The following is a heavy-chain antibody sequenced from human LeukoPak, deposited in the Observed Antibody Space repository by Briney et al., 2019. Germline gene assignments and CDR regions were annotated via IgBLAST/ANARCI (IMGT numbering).Heavy chain of an antibody. D-gene: IGHD6-6*01. CDR3: VKASSSSPQYNWFDA. CDR2: VSGTGGRT. CDR1: GFTSSTYA. Sequence: GGSLRLSCAASGFTSSTYAMSWVRQAPGKGLEWVSVVSGTGGRTYYADSVKGRFTISRDNSKNTLYLQMNSLRAEDTALYYCVKASSSSPQYNWFDAWGQGTLVTVSS. J-gene: IGHJ5*02. V-gene: IGHV3-23*01.